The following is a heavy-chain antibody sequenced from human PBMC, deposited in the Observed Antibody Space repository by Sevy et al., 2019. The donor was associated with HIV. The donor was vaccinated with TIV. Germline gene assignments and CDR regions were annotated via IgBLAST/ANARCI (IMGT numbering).Heavy chain of an antibody. V-gene: IGHV3-53*01. J-gene: IGHJ3*02. Sequence: GGSLRLSCAASGFTVSSVYMSWVRQAPGKGLEWVSLIYDTGSTYFADSVEGRFTISRDDSKNTLYLQMNSLRAEDTAVYFCARESGYSSSPGAFDIWGQGTMVTVSS. CDR3: ARESGYSSSPGAFDI. CDR2: IYDTGST. CDR1: GFTVSSVY. D-gene: IGHD6-19*01.